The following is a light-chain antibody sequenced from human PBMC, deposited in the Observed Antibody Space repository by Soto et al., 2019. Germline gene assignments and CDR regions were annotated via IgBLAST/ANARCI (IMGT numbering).Light chain of an antibody. CDR3: ATWDDSLNARGV. Sequence: QSVLTQTPSASGTPGQTVTISCSGSRSNIGNNAVSWYQQFPGTAPKLLIYNNNPRPSGVPDRFSGSKSGTSASLAISGVQSEDEADYYCATWDDSLNARGVFGGGTKLTVL. J-gene: IGLJ3*02. V-gene: IGLV1-44*01. CDR1: RSNIGNNA. CDR2: NNN.